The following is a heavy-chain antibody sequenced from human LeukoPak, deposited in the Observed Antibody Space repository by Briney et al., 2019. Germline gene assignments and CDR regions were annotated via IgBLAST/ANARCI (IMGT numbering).Heavy chain of an antibody. Sequence: PGGSLRLSCAASGFTFSDYHMTWIRQPPGKGLQWVSYISSSGSTTYYADSVKGRFTISRDNAGNPLYLQMNSLRAEDTALYYCAREKAGPADYWGQGTLVTVSS. CDR3: AREKAGPADY. CDR1: GFTFSDYH. V-gene: IGHV3-11*01. CDR2: ISSSGSTT. D-gene: IGHD1-14*01. J-gene: IGHJ4*02.